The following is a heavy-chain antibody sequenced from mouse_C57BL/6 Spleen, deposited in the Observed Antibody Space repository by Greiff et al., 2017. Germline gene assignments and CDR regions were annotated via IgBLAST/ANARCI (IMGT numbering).Heavy chain of an antibody. V-gene: IGHV1-80*01. Sequence: VQLQQSGAELVKPGASVKISCKASGYAFSSYWMNWVKQRPGKGLAWIGQIYPGDGDTNYNGKFKGKATLTADKSSSTAYMQLSSLTSEDSAVYFCARGITTVVEGYWYFDVWGTGTTVTVSS. CDR2: IYPGDGDT. J-gene: IGHJ1*03. CDR1: GYAFSSYW. D-gene: IGHD1-1*01. CDR3: ARGITTVVEGYWYFDV.